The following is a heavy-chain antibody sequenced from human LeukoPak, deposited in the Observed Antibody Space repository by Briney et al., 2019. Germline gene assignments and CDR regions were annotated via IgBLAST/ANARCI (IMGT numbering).Heavy chain of an antibody. CDR1: GGSISSYY. D-gene: IGHD3-3*01. V-gene: IGHV4-59*01. J-gene: IGHJ6*03. Sequence: PSETLSLTCTVSGGSISSYYWSWIRQPPGKGLEWIGYIYYSGSTNYNPSLKSRVTISVDTSKNQFSLKLSSVTAADTAVYYCASGGPLEWFSPLNYYYYYMVAWGKGTTVTVSS. CDR3: ASGGPLEWFSPLNYYYYYMVA. CDR2: IYYSGST.